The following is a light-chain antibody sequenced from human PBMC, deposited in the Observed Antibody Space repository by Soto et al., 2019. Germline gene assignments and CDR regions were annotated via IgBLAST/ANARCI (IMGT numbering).Light chain of an antibody. CDR2: KAS. CDR1: QSISSW. Sequence: DIQMTQSPSTLSASVGDRVTITCRASQSISSWLTWYQQKAGQAPKLLIYKASIVESGVPSRFSGSGSGTEFTLTISRLQPDDSATDYCQQYSYFATFGQGTRVEVK. CDR3: QQYSYFAT. J-gene: IGKJ1*01. V-gene: IGKV1-5*03.